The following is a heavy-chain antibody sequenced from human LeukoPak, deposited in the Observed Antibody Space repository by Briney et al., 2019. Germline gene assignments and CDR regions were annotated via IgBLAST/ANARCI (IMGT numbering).Heavy chain of an antibody. CDR3: TRGGRYCGGDCYSYFDY. Sequence: SETLSLTCTVSGGSISSYYWSWIRQPPGKGLEWIGYIYYNGSTNYNPSLKSRVTISVDTSKNQFSLKLSSVTAADTAVYYCTRGGRYCGGDCYSYFDYWGQGTLVTVSS. V-gene: IGHV4-59*01. J-gene: IGHJ4*02. CDR2: IYYNGST. CDR1: GGSISSYY. D-gene: IGHD2-21*02.